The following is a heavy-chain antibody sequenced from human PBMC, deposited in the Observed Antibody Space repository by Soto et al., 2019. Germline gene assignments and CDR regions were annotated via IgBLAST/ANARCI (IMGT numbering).Heavy chain of an antibody. J-gene: IGHJ4*02. CDR2: ISAGGDRT. CDR1: GFTFSHYP. Sequence: EVQVSESGGGLVQPGGSLRLSCATSGFTFSHYPMNWVRQAPGKGLEWVSGISAGGDRTYYADSVKGRFTIFRDNSKNAVSLQMTRLRVEDTAVYYWAGRVWGQGTLVTVSS. CDR3: AGRV. V-gene: IGHV3-23*01.